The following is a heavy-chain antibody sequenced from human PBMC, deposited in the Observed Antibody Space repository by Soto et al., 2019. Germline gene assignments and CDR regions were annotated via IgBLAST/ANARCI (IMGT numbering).Heavy chain of an antibody. V-gene: IGHV3-30*18. D-gene: IGHD3-22*01. Sequence: GGALRLSCTDSGFTWSSYDMNWFRHAPSKGLEWVAFISYDGSTKYYVDSVKGRCTISRDNSKSALYLQMTSLRAEDKAIYYCAKLAYDASGSNNPHFDYWGQGTPDTVSS. CDR3: AKLAYDASGSNNPHFDY. CDR1: GFTWSSYD. CDR2: ISYDGSTK. J-gene: IGHJ4*02.